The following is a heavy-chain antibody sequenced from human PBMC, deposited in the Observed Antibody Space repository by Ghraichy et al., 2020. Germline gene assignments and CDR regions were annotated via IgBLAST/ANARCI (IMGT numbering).Heavy chain of an antibody. D-gene: IGHD6-19*01. Sequence: GGSLRLSCAASGFTVSSNYMSWVRQAPGKGLEWVSVIYSGGSTYYADSVKGRFTISRDNSKNTLYLQMNSLRAEDTAVYYCARMKSSGWLVYWGQGTLVTVSS. V-gene: IGHV3-53*01. CDR1: GFTVSSNY. CDR3: ARMKSSGWLVY. J-gene: IGHJ4*02. CDR2: IYSGGST.